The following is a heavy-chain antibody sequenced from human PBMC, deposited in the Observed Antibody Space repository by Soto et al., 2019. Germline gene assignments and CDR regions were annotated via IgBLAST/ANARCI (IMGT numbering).Heavy chain of an antibody. CDR1: GDSVTNYF. D-gene: IGHD2-8*01. J-gene: IGHJ4*02. Sequence: SETLSLTCTVSGDSVTNYFWSWMRQPPGKGLERIGHIYHGGRTNYSPSLRSQVTMSLDSSKNQFSLNLSSVTAADTAVYFCARDPGYCTNGVCPIFDFWGQGLLVTVSS. CDR2: IYHGGRT. CDR3: ARDPGYCTNGVCPIFDF. V-gene: IGHV4-59*02.